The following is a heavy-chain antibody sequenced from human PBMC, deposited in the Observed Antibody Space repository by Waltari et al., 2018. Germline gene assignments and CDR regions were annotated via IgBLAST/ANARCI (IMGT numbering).Heavy chain of an antibody. CDR1: GFTFISYA. CDR2: VSNDGSNK. Sequence: QVQLVESGGGVVQPGRSLRLSCAASGFTFISYALYWVRQAPGKGLEWVAVVSNDGSNKDYADAVKGRFTISRDNSKNTLYLQMNSLRAEDTAVYYCTRDGAVAGLHWYFDLWGRGTLVTVSS. D-gene: IGHD6-19*01. V-gene: IGHV3-30*04. CDR3: TRDGAVAGLHWYFDL. J-gene: IGHJ2*01.